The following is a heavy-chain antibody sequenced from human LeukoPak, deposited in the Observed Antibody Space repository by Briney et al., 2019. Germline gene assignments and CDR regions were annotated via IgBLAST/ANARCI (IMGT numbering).Heavy chain of an antibody. D-gene: IGHD3-10*01. Sequence: QPGGSLRLSCAASGFTFTSHGMHWVRQALGKGLEWVAIIWYDGSKKYYADSVKGRFTISRDDSKNTLYVQMNSLKVEDTAVYYCARAVQGVTLDCWGQGTLVTVSS. J-gene: IGHJ4*02. CDR2: IWYDGSKK. CDR1: GFTFTSHG. CDR3: ARAVQGVTLDC. V-gene: IGHV3-33*01.